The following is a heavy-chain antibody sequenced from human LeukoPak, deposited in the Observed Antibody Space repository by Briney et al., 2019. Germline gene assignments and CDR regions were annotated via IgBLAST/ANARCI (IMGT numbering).Heavy chain of an antibody. CDR2: INPSGGST. Sequence: GASVKVSCKASGYTFTSYYMHWVRQAPGQGLEWMAIINPSGGSTTYAQRFQGRVTVTRDTSTSTVYTEVSSLRSEDTAVYYCARAATHIVGATSFDYWGEGTLVTVSS. CDR3: ARAATHIVGATSFDY. V-gene: IGHV1-46*01. CDR1: GYTFTSYY. J-gene: IGHJ4*02. D-gene: IGHD1-26*01.